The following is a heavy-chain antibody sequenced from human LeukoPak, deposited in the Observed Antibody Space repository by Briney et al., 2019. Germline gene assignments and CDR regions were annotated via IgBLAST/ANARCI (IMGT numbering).Heavy chain of an antibody. J-gene: IGHJ4*02. Sequence: QPGTSLRLSCATSGFIFNTYGVHWVRLAPGKGLEWVAVVSYDGNSKYYADSVKGRFTVSRDNSKNTLYLQMNSLRAEDTAVYYCTKDQDFRLGSMDFWGQGTLVTVSS. CDR1: GFIFNTYG. CDR3: TKDQDFRLGSMDF. V-gene: IGHV3-30*18. D-gene: IGHD7-27*01. CDR2: VSYDGNSK.